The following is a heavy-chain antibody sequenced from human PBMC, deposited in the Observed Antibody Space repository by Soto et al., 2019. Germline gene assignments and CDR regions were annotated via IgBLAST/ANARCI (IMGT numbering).Heavy chain of an antibody. V-gene: IGHV2-70*01. Sequence: SGPTLVNPTQTLTLTCTFPGFSLSTSGMCVSWIRQPPGKALEWLALIDWDDDKYYSTSLKTRLTISKDTSKNQVVLTMTNMDPVDTATYYCARSHGVVVAALQFDPWGQGTLVTVS. D-gene: IGHD2-15*01. CDR2: IDWDDDK. CDR1: GFSLSTSGMC. J-gene: IGHJ5*02. CDR3: ARSHGVVVAALQFDP.